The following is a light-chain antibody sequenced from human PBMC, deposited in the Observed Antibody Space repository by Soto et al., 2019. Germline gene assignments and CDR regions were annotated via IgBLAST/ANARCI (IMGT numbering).Light chain of an antibody. V-gene: IGLV1-40*01. J-gene: IGLJ7*01. CDR2: DNN. CDR3: QSYDSRLSGSV. Sequence: QSVLTQPPSVSGAPGQRVTISCTGSSSNIGAGYDVHWYQQLPGTAPKLLIYDNNNRPSRVPDRFSGSKSGTSASLAITGLQAEDEADYYCQSYDSRLSGSVFGGATQLTVL. CDR1: SSNIGAGYD.